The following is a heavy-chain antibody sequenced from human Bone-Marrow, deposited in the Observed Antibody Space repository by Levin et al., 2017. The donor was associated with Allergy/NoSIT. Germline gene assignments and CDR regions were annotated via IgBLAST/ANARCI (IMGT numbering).Heavy chain of an antibody. J-gene: IGHJ4*02. CDR2: INPNSGGT. Sequence: ASVKVSCKASGYTFTGYYMHWVRQAPGQGLEWMGWINPNSGGTNYAQKFQGWVTMTRDTSISTAYMELSRLRSDDTAVYYCARGIVLVPAAIEAHFDYWGQGTLVTVSS. CDR3: ARGIVLVPAAIEAHFDY. D-gene: IGHD2-2*02. CDR1: GYTFTGYY. V-gene: IGHV1-2*04.